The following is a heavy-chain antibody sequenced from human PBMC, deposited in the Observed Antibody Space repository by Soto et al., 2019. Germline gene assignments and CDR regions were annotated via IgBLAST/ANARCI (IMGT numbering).Heavy chain of an antibody. Sequence: QVQLQESGPGLVKPSQTLSLTCTVSGGSISSCDYYWSWIRQPPGQALEWIGYIYYSGSTYYNPSPKSRGPISVDASQDQFSLELSAVTGAVTAVYYCCRYGLRRHFGPWGQGTLVTVSS. D-gene: IGHD4-17*01. J-gene: IGHJ5*02. CDR2: IYYSGST. V-gene: IGHV4-30-4*01. CDR1: GGSISSCDYY. CDR3: CRYGLRRHFGP.